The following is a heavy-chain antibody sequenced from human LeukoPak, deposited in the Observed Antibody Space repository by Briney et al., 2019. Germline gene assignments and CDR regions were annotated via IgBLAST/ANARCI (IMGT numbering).Heavy chain of an antibody. D-gene: IGHD1-26*01. CDR1: GFTVSSNY. CDR3: ARDVRGGSYFSGTFDI. V-gene: IGHV3-53*01. CDR2: IYSGGST. J-gene: IGHJ3*02. Sequence: GGSLRLSYAASGFTVSSNYMSWVRQAPGKGLEWVSVIYSGGSTYYTDSVKGRFTISRDNSKNTLYLQMNSLRAEDTAVYYCARDVRGGSYFSGTFDIWGQGAMVTVSS.